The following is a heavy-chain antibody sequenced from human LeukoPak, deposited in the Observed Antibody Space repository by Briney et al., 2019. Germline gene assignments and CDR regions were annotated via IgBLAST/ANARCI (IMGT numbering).Heavy chain of an antibody. CDR1: GFTFSSYS. D-gene: IGHD3-22*01. J-gene: IGHJ3*02. Sequence: GGSLRLSYAASGFTFSSYSMNWVRQAPGKGLEWVSYISSSSSTIYYADSVKGRFTISRDNAKNSLYLQMNSLRAEDTAVYYCGTDSSGYDAFDIWGQGTMVTVSS. CDR3: GTDSSGYDAFDI. V-gene: IGHV3-48*01. CDR2: ISSSSSTI.